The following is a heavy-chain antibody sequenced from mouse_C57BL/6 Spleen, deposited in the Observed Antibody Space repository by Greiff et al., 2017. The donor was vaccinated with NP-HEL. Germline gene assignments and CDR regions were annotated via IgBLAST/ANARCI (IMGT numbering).Heavy chain of an antibody. V-gene: IGHV1-81*01. Sequence: VQGVESGAELARPGASVKLSCKASGYTFTSYGISWVKQRTGQGLEWIGEIYPRSGNTYYNEKFKGKATSTADKSSSTAYMELRSLTSEDSAVYFGAREGPYYYGSTPYAMDYWGQGTSVTVSS. CDR2: IYPRSGNT. CDR3: AREGPYYYGSTPYAMDY. J-gene: IGHJ4*01. D-gene: IGHD1-1*01. CDR1: GYTFTSYG.